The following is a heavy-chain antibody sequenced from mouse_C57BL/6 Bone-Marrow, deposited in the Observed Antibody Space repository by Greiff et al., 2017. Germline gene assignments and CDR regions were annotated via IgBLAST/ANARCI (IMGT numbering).Heavy chain of an antibody. CDR1: GYTFTSYW. CDR2: IHPSDSVT. J-gene: IGHJ4*01. V-gene: IGHV1-74*01. D-gene: IGHD6-1*01. CDR3: AIIFCWRFLPYAMDY. Sequence: QVQLQQPGAELVKPGASVKVSCKASGYTFTSYWMHWVKQRPGQGLEWIGRIHPSDSVTNYNQKFKGKATLTVDKTSSTAYMQLSSLTSEDSAVYYCAIIFCWRFLPYAMDYWGQGTSVTVSS.